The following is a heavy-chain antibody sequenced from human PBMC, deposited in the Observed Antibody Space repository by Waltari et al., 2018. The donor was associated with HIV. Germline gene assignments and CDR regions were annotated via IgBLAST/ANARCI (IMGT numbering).Heavy chain of an antibody. V-gene: IGHV3-53*01. CDR2: IYSGGSR. J-gene: IGHJ6*02. D-gene: IGHD1-26*01. Sequence: EVQLVESGGGLIEPGGSLRIACAAAGFTYSSNYMSWVRQAHGKGLEWFSVIYSGGSRYYADSVKGRFTISRDNSKNTVSLHMNSLRAEDTAVYYCARDPRSSGYYGVDVWGQGTAVTVSS. CDR3: ARDPRSSGYYGVDV. CDR1: GFTYSSNY.